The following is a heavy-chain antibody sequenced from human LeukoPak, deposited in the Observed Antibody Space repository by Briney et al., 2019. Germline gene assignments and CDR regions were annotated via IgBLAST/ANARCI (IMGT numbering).Heavy chain of an antibody. Sequence: PGGSLRLSCAASGFTFSSYAMSWVRQAPGKGLEWVSGISGSGGSTYYADSVKGRFTISRDNSKNTLYLQMSSLRVEDTAVYYCVPKGNEGYWGQGTLVTVSS. J-gene: IGHJ4*02. V-gene: IGHV3-23*01. CDR3: VPKGNEGY. CDR2: ISGSGGST. D-gene: IGHD1-1*01. CDR1: GFTFSSYA.